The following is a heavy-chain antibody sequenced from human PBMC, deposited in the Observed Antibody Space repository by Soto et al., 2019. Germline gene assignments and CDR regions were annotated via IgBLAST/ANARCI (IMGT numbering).Heavy chain of an antibody. CDR3: ARPRFGELLDAFDI. Sequence: GGSLRLSCAASGFTFSSYWMSWVRQAPGKGLEWVANIKQDGSEKYYVDSVKGRFTISIDNAKNSLYLQMNSLRAEDTAVYYCARPRFGELLDAFDIWGQGTMVTVSS. CDR2: IKQDGSEK. V-gene: IGHV3-7*01. D-gene: IGHD3-10*01. J-gene: IGHJ3*02. CDR1: GFTFSSYW.